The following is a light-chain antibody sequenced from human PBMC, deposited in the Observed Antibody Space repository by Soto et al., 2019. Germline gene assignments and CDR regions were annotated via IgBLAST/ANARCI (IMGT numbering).Light chain of an antibody. CDR1: SGHSNYA. V-gene: IGLV4-69*01. CDR3: QTGGSDIVV. Sequence: QPVLTQSPSASASLGASVKLTCTLSSGHSNYAIAWHQQQSEKGPRYLMKLNSDGSHSKGDGIPDRFSGSSSGAERYLTISSLQSEDEADYYCQTGGSDIVVFGGGTKVTVL. J-gene: IGLJ2*01. CDR2: LNSDGSH.